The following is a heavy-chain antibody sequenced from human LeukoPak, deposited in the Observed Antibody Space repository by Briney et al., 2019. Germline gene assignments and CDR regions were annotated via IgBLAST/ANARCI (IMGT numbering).Heavy chain of an antibody. J-gene: IGHJ4*02. CDR2: IKSKTNGGTT. Sequence: GGSLRLSCVASGFTFSNAWMSWVRQAPGKGLEWVGRIKSKTNGGTTDYAAPVKGRFTISRDDSKNTLYLQMNSLKTEDTAVYYCTKFDYAALEYWGQGTLVTVSS. V-gene: IGHV3-15*01. D-gene: IGHD4-17*01. CDR1: GFTFSNAW. CDR3: TKFDYAALEY.